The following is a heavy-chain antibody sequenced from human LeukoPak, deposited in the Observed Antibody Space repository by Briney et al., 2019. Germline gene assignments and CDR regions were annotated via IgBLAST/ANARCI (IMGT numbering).Heavy chain of an antibody. J-gene: IGHJ4*02. Sequence: ASVKVSCKASGSTFTSYGISWVRQAPGQGLEWMGWISAYNGNTNYAQKLQGRVTMTTDTSTSTAYMELKSLRSDDTAVYYCARDWEYYYDSSGYPRFGYWGQGTLVTVSS. CDR1: GSTFTSYG. CDR3: ARDWEYYYDSSGYPRFGY. CDR2: ISAYNGNT. D-gene: IGHD3-22*01. V-gene: IGHV1-18*01.